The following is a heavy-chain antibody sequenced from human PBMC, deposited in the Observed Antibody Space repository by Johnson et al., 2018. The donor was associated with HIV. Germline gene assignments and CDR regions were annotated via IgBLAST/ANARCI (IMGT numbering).Heavy chain of an antibody. CDR1: GFTFDDYA. Sequence: VQLVESGGGLVQPGRSLRLSCAASGFTFDDYAMHWVRQAPGKGLEWVSGISWNSGSIGYADSVKGRFTISRDNAKNSLYLQMNSLRAEDTAVYYCASLDAFDIWGQGTMVTVSS. D-gene: IGHD1-26*01. J-gene: IGHJ3*02. V-gene: IGHV3-9*01. CDR2: ISWNSGSI. CDR3: ASLDAFDI.